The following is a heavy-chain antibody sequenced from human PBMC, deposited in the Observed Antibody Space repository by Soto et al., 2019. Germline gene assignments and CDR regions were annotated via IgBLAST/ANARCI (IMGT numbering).Heavy chain of an antibody. V-gene: IGHV3-48*01. CDR1: GFTFSSYS. CDR2: ISSSSSTI. D-gene: IGHD6-13*01. J-gene: IGHJ5*01. CDR3: ARHPERIAEIGWFDP. Sequence: EVQLVESGGGLVQPGGSLRLSCAASGFTFSSYSMNWVRQAPGKGLEWVSYISSSSSTIYYADSVKGRFTTCRDNAKNSLYLQTSSLRAEDTAVYYCARHPERIAEIGWFDPWGQGTLVTVSS.